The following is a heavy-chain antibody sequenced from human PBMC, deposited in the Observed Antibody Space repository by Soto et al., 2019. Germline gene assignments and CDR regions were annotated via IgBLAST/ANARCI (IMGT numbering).Heavy chain of an antibody. CDR1: GFTFSSYA. CDR2: ISGSGGST. Sequence: EVQLLESGGGLVQPGGSLRLSCAASGFTFSSYAMSWVRQAPGKGLEWVSAISGSGGSTYYADSVKGRFTISRDNSKNTLYLQMNSLRAEDTAGYYCAKDVIGLQLVPNYFGYWGEGTLVTVSS. J-gene: IGHJ4*02. CDR3: AKDVIGLQLVPNYFGY. D-gene: IGHD6-13*01. V-gene: IGHV3-23*01.